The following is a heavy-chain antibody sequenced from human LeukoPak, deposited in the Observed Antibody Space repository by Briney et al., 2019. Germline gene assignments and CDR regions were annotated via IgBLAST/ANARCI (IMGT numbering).Heavy chain of an antibody. CDR2: ISGSGGST. Sequence: GGSLRLSCAGSGFTFSGYSLNWVRQAPGKGLEWVSAISGSGGSTYYADSVKGRFTISRDNSKNTLYLQMNSLRAEDTAVYYCAKDQVVPLATVPFDPWGQGTLVTVSS. CDR1: GFTFSGYS. D-gene: IGHD5-12*01. V-gene: IGHV3-23*01. J-gene: IGHJ5*02. CDR3: AKDQVVPLATVPFDP.